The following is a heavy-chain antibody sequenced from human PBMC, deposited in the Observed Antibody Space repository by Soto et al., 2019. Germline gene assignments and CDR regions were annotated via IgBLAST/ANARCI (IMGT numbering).Heavy chain of an antibody. J-gene: IGHJ3*01. V-gene: IGHV3-53*04. CDR2: IYSGGST. D-gene: IGHD3-22*01. CDR1: GFTVSSNY. CDR3: ARVTDYYDNIS. Sequence: EVQLVESGGGLVQPGGSLRLSSAASGFTVSSNYMSWVRQAPGKGLEWVSVIYSGGSTYYADSVKGRFTISRHNSKNTLYLQMNSLRAEDTAVYYCARVTDYYDNISWGQGTMVTVSS.